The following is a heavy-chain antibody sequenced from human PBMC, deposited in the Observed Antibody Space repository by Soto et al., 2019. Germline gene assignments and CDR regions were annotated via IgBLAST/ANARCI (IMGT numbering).Heavy chain of an antibody. V-gene: IGHV4-39*01. CDR2: IYYSGAT. D-gene: IGHD3-22*01. J-gene: IGHJ1*01. CDR1: GGSISSTTYY. Sequence: PSETLSLTCAVSGGSISSTTYYWAWIRQPPGKGLEWVATIYYSGATYYNPSLKSRLTISIDTSKNQFSLRLSSVTAADTAMYYCARYYDTSNRPYFHHWGQGTRVTVPQ. CDR3: ARYYDTSNRPYFHH.